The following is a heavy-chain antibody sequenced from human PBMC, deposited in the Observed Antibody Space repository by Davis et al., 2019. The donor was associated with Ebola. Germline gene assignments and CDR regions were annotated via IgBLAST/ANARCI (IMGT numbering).Heavy chain of an antibody. CDR2: IIPIFGTA. J-gene: IGHJ4*02. Sequence: AASVKVSCKASGGTFSSYAISWVRPAPGQGLEWMGGIIPIFGTANYAQKFQGRVTMTRDTSTTVVYMELSSLRSDDTAVYYCARDYHSSYDYWGRGTLVTVSS. D-gene: IGHD2-2*01. CDR3: ARDYHSSYDY. CDR1: GGTFSSYA. V-gene: IGHV1-69*05.